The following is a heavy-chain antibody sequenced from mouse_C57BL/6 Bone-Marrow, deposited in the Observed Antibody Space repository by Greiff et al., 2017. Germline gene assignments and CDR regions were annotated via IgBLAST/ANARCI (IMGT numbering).Heavy chain of an antibody. D-gene: IGHD2-2*01. Sequence: DVKLVESGGGLVKPGGSLKLSCAASGFTFSSYAMSWVRQTPEKRLEWVATISDGGSYTYYPDNVKGRFTISRDNAKNNLYLQMSHLKSEDTAMYYCARESDYGYSFDYWGQGTTLTVSS. CDR2: ISDGGSYT. CDR3: ARESDYGYSFDY. CDR1: GFTFSSYA. J-gene: IGHJ2*01. V-gene: IGHV5-4*01.